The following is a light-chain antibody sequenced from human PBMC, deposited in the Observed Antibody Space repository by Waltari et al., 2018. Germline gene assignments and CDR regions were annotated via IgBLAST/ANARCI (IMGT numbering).Light chain of an antibody. Sequence: EIVMTQSPATLSVSPGERATFSCRASQSVSSNLAWYQQKPGQAPRLLICGASTRTTGIPARFSGSGSGTAFTLTISSLQSEDFAVYYCQQYNNWPPYTFGQGTKLEIK. CDR2: GAS. V-gene: IGKV3-15*01. CDR1: QSVSSN. J-gene: IGKJ2*01. CDR3: QQYNNWPPYT.